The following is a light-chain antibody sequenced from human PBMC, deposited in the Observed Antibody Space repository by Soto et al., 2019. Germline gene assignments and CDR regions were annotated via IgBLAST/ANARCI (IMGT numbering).Light chain of an antibody. CDR3: QHGYSTPLT. J-gene: IGKJ4*01. Sequence: IQMTQSPSSLSASVGDRVTITSRASQSISTYLHWYQQKPGKAPNLLIYAASTLQSGVPSRFSGSGPGTDFTPTISSLQPEDFATYFCQHGYSTPLTFGGGTKVAIK. CDR1: QSISTY. V-gene: IGKV1-39*01. CDR2: AAS.